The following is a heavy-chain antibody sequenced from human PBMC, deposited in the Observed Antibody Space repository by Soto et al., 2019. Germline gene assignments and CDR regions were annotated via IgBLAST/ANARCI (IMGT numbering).Heavy chain of an antibody. CDR2: IIPIFGTA. CDR1: GGTFSSYA. J-gene: IGHJ5*02. V-gene: IGHV1-69*13. D-gene: IGHD6-13*01. Sequence: EASVKVSCKASGGTFSSYAISWVRQAPGQGLEWMGGIIPIFGTANYAQKFQGRVTITADESTSTAYMELSSLRAEDTAVYYCARGGAAPGYSSSWYEYNWFDPWGQGTLVTVSS. CDR3: ARGGAAPGYSSSWYEYNWFDP.